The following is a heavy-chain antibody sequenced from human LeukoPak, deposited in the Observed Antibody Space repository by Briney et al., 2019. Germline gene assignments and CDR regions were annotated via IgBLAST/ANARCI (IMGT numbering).Heavy chain of an antibody. V-gene: IGHV4-59*08. CDR2: IYYSGST. CDR3: ACGLVPNY. D-gene: IGHD6-19*01. CDR1: GGSISSYY. Sequence: PSGTLSLTCAVSGGSISSYYWSWIRQPPGKGLEWIGYIYYSGSTNYNPSLKSRVTISVDTSKNQFSLKLSSVTAADTAVYYCACGLVPNYWGQGTLVTVSS. J-gene: IGHJ4*02.